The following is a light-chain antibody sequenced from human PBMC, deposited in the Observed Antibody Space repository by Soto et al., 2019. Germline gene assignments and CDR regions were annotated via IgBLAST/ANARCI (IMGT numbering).Light chain of an antibody. CDR3: QQYGSSGT. CDR2: GAS. Sequence: VMTQSPDPLSVSPGERATLSCRSSQYVDTNLAWYQQRPGQAPRLLIYGASSRATGVPDRFSASGSGTDFTLTISRLEPEDFAVYYCQQYGSSGTFGQGTKVDIK. CDR1: QYVDTN. J-gene: IGKJ1*01. V-gene: IGKV3-20*01.